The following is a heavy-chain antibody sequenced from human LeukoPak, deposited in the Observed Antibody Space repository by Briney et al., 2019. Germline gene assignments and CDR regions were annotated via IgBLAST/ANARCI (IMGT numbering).Heavy chain of an antibody. V-gene: IGHV5-51*01. CDR3: ATVNRITTSGLLIGPGNAYDV. CDR2: IFPEDSDT. Sequence: KDGQSLQISCQGSGFSFTSRWIGWVRQMPGKGLEWMGNIFPEDSDTKYNPSFEGQVTFSADKSTSTAYLRWSSLKASDTAMYYCATVNRITTSGLLIGPGNAYDVWGQGTQVTVSS. D-gene: IGHD3-16*01. CDR1: GFSFTSRW. J-gene: IGHJ1*01.